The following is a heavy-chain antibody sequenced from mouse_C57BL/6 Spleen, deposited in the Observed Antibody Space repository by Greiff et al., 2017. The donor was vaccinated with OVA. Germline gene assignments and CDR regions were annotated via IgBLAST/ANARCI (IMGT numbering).Heavy chain of an antibody. CDR1: GYTFTDYE. V-gene: IGHV1-15*01. D-gene: IGHD3-3*01. J-gene: IGHJ4*01. CDR2: IDPETGGT. CDR3: KGQEGPL. Sequence: QVQLQQSGAELVRPGASVTLSCKASGYTFTDYEMHWVKQTPVHGLEWVGDIDPETGGTAYNQTFKGKAILSADKSSSTAYLELPSLTYEDSAVCYCKGQEGPLWGKGTSVTVSS.